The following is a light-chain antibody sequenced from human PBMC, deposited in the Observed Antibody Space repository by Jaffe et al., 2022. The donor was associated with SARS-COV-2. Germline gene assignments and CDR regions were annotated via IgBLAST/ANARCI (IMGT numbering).Light chain of an antibody. V-gene: IGLV1-47*01. Sequence: QSVLTQPPSASGTPGQGVTISCSGSSSNIGSHYVYWYQQLPGTAPKLLISRSDQRPSGVPDRFSGSKSGTSASLAISGLRSEDEGDYYCSAWDTSLSVWRFGGGTKLTVL. CDR3: SAWDTSLSVWR. CDR1: SSNIGSHY. J-gene: IGLJ3*02. CDR2: RSD.